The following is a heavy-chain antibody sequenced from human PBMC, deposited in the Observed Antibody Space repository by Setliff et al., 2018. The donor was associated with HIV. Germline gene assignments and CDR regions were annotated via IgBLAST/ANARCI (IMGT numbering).Heavy chain of an antibody. CDR2: IKQDGSEK. CDR3: AKGDYYDTTYDAFDI. D-gene: IGHD3-22*01. V-gene: IGHV3-7*01. Sequence: PGGSLRLSCAASGFTFNYYRMSWVRQAPGKGLEWVATIKQDGSEKSYVDSVKGRFTISRDNAKNSLYLQMNSLRAEDTAVYYCAKGDYYDTTYDAFDIWGQGTMVTVSS. CDR1: GFTFNYYR. J-gene: IGHJ3*02.